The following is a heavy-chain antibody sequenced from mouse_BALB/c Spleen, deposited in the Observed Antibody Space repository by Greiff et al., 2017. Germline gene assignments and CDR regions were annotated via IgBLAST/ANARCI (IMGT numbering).Heavy chain of an antibody. CDR2: ISYSGST. CDR1: GDSITSGY. Sequence: VQVVESGPSLVKPSQTLSLTCSVTGDSITSGYWNWIRKFPGNKLEYMGYISYSGSTYYNPSLKSRISITRDTSKNQYYLQLNSVTTEDTATYYCARSYYRYDEAWFAYWGQGTLVTVSA. D-gene: IGHD2-14*01. V-gene: IGHV3-8*02. CDR3: ARSYYRYDEAWFAY. J-gene: IGHJ3*01.